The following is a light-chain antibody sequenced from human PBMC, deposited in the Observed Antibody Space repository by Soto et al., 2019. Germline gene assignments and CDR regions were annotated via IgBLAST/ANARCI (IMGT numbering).Light chain of an antibody. V-gene: IGKV3-15*01. Sequence: EMVMTQSPATQSVSPGERASLSCKASPSIGGHLAWYQQKPGQAPRLLIYGASTRATGVPARFSGSGSRTDFTLTISSLQSEDFAIYYCQQYNNWPYTFGQGTKLEI. CDR3: QQYNNWPYT. CDR2: GAS. CDR1: PSIGGH. J-gene: IGKJ2*01.